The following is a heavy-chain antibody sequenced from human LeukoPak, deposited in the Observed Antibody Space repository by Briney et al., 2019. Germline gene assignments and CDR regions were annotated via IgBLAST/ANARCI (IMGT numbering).Heavy chain of an antibody. V-gene: IGHV3-23*01. CDR3: ARGGYCSSTSCYNHAFDI. Sequence: QPGGSLRPSCAASGFTFSSYAMWWVRPAPGKGLEWVSAISGSGGSTYYADFVKGRITISRDNSKNTLYLQMNSLRAEDTAVYYCARGGYCSSTSCYNHAFDIWGQGTMVTVTA. J-gene: IGHJ3*02. D-gene: IGHD2-2*02. CDR1: GFTFSSYA. CDR2: ISGSGGST.